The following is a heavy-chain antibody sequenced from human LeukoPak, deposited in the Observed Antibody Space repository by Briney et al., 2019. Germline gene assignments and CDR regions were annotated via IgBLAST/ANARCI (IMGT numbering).Heavy chain of an antibody. CDR1: GGSFSGYY. CDR3: ACLTTADAFDI. Sequence: PETLSLTCAVYGGSFSGYYWSWIRQPPGKGLEWIGEINHSGSTNYNPSLKSRVTISVDTSKNQFSLKLSSVTAADTAVYYCACLTTADAFDIWGQGTMVTVSS. D-gene: IGHD3-22*01. V-gene: IGHV4-34*01. J-gene: IGHJ3*02. CDR2: INHSGST.